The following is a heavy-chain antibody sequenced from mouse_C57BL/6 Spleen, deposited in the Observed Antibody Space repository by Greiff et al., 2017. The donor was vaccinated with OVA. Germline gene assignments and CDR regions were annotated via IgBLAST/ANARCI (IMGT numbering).Heavy chain of an antibody. CDR1: GFSLSTFGMG. J-gene: IGHJ3*01. CDR3: ARIDYYGSSYAWFAY. V-gene: IGHV8-8*01. Sequence: QVTLKESGPGLLQPSQTLSLTCSFSGFSLSTFGMGVGWIRQPSGKGLEWLAHIWWDDDKYYNPALKSRLTISKDTSKNQVFLKIANVDTADTATYYCARIDYYGSSYAWFAYWGQGTLVTVSA. D-gene: IGHD1-1*01. CDR2: IWWDDDK.